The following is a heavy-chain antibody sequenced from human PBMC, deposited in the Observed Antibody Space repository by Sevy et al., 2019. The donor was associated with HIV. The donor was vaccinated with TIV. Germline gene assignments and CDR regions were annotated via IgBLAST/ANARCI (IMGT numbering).Heavy chain of an antibody. CDR2: ISTSSSFI. Sequence: GGSLRLSCAASGNTFSSYSMNWVRQAPGKGLEWVSSISTSSSFIYYADSVKGRFTISRDNAKNSMYLQMNSLRAEDTAAYYCARVGIFEKSESQYRFMDYWGQGTLVTVS. D-gene: IGHD6-6*01. V-gene: IGHV3-21*01. CDR1: GNTFSSYS. CDR3: ARVGIFEKSESQYRFMDY. J-gene: IGHJ4*02.